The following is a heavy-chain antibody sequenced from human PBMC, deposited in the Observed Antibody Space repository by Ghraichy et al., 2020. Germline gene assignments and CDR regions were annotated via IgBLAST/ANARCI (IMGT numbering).Heavy chain of an antibody. CDR1: GFIFSSYA. CDR2: ISRDNHTT. J-gene: IGHJ4*02. Sequence: GGSLRLSCAGSGFIFSSYAMSRVRQAPGKGLEWVSLISRDNHTTYYADSVKGRFTISRDNYKNTLYLQMDSLRAEDTAIYYCAKATENYFETSGNFDYWGQGTLVTVSS. CDR3: AKATENYFETSGNFDY. V-gene: IGHV3-23*01. D-gene: IGHD3-22*01.